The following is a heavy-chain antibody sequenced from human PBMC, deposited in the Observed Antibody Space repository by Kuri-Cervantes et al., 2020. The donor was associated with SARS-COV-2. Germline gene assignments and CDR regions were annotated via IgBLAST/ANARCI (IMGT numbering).Heavy chain of an antibody. D-gene: IGHD3-10*01. V-gene: IGHV4-59*01. CDR2: IYHSGST. CDR1: GDSISSYY. Sequence: SETLSLTCIVSGDSISSYYWSWIRQPPGKGLEWIGYIYHSGSTNYKPSLNSRVTISVDRSKNHFSLKVSSVTAADTAVYYCARDRGLGSASSNGMDVWGQGTTVTVSS. J-gene: IGHJ6*02. CDR3: ARDRGLGSASSNGMDV.